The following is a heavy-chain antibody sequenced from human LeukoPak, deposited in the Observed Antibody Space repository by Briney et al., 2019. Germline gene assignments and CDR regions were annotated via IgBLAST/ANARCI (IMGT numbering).Heavy chain of an antibody. CDR3: ARDFCSSTSCYTPWWFDP. V-gene: IGHV1-69*04. Sequence: ASVKVSCKASGGTFSSYAISWVRQVPGQGLEWMGRIIPILGIANYAQKFQGRVTITADKSTSTAYMELSSLRSEDTAVYYCARDFCSSTSCYTPWWFDPWGQGTLVTVSS. D-gene: IGHD2-2*02. CDR1: GGTFSSYA. CDR2: IIPILGIA. J-gene: IGHJ5*02.